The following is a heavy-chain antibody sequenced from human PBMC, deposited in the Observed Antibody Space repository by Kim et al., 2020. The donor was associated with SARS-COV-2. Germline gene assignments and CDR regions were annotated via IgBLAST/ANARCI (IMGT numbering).Heavy chain of an antibody. V-gene: IGHV1-18*01. J-gene: IGHJ4*02. D-gene: IGHD6-13*01. CDR3: AGVGVAAAVFDY. Sequence: NYAQKIQGRVTMTTDKSTSTAYMELRSLRSDDTAVYYCAGVGVAAAVFDYWGQGTLVTVSS.